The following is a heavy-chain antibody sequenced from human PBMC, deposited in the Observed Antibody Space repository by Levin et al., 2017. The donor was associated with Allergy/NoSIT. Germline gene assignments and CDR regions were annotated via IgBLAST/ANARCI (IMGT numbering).Heavy chain of an antibody. D-gene: IGHD3-9*01. V-gene: IGHV4-34*01. J-gene: IGHJ4*02. CDR3: ARRQYDILTGYYWDFDY. Sequence: SETLSLTCAVYGGSFSGYYWSWIRQPPGKGLEWIGEINHSGSTNYNPSLKSRVTISVDTSKNQFSLKLSSVTAADTAVYYCARRQYDILTGYYWDFDYWGQGTLVTVSS. CDR1: GGSFSGYY. CDR2: INHSGST.